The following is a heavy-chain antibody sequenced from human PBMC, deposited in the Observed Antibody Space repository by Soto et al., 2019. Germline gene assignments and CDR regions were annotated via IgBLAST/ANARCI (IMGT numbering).Heavy chain of an antibody. CDR2: ISSYNGDT. J-gene: IGHJ6*02. CDR3: AREGVAPYYYYGMDG. D-gene: IGHD5-12*01. Sequence: ASVKVSCKASGYTFTRSGISWVRQAPGQGPEWMGWISSYNGDTNYAQTFQGRVTMTTDTSTSTAYMELRSLRSDDTAVYYCAREGVAPYYYYGMDGWGQGTPVTVSS. CDR1: GYTFTRSG. V-gene: IGHV1-18*01.